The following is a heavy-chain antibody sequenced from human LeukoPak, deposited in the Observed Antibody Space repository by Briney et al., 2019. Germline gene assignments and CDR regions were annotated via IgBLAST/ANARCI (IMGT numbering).Heavy chain of an antibody. J-gene: IGHJ4*02. CDR1: GFTVSSNY. CDR2: IYSGGRT. V-gene: IGHV3-53*01. Sequence: GGSLRLSCAASGFTVSSNYMSWVRQAPGKGLEWVSVIYSGGRTYYADSVKGRFTISRDSSKNTLFLQMNRLRPEDAAVYYCAKAPVTTCRGAYCYPFDYWGQGTLVTVSS. CDR3: AKAPVTTCRGAYCYPFDY. D-gene: IGHD2-21*01.